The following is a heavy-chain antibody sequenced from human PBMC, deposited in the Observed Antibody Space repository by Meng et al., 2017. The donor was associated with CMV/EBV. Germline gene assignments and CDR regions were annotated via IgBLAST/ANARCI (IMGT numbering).Heavy chain of an antibody. CDR1: GFTLSSYA. J-gene: IGHJ6*02. CDR2: ISYDGSNK. V-gene: IGHV3-30*04. Sequence: GRSLRLSCAASGFTLSSYAMHWVRQAPGKGLEWVAVISYDGSNKYYADSVTGRITISRDNFKNTLYLQMNSLRAEDTAVYYCARFDGGYIRYHYYYYGMDFWGQGTTVTVSS. D-gene: IGHD1-1*01. CDR3: ARFDGGYIRYHYYYYGMDF.